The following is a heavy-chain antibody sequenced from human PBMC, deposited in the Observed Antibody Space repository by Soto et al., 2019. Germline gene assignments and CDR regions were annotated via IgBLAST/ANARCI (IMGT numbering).Heavy chain of an antibody. J-gene: IGHJ5*02. V-gene: IGHV1-46*03. CDR2: INPSGGST. Sequence: GASVKVSCKASGYTFTSYYMHWVRQAPGQGLEWMGIINPSGGSTSYAQKFQGRVTMTRDTSTSTVYMELSSLRSEDTAVYYCARDTPSSGSTFPTWFDPWGQGTLVTVSS. CDR1: GYTFTSYY. CDR3: ARDTPSSGSTFPTWFDP. D-gene: IGHD2-2*01.